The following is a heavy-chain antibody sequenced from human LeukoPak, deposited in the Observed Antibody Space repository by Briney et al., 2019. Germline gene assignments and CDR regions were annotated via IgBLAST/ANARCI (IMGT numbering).Heavy chain of an antibody. CDR1: GFTFSNYG. D-gene: IGHD2-2*01. V-gene: IGHV3-33*06. CDR3: AKDRCTTGSCYDFDY. J-gene: IGHJ4*02. Sequence: GGSLRLSCAASGFTFSNYGMHWVRQAPGKGLEWVAVMWFDGTNKYYADSVKGRFTISRDSSKSTLYLQMNSLVAEDTAVYYCAKDRCTTGSCYDFDYWGQGTLVNVSS. CDR2: MWFDGTNK.